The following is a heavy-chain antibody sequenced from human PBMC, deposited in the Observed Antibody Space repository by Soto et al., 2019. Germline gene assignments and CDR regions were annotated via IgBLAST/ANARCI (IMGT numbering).Heavy chain of an antibody. CDR1: GGTFGTYA. Sequence: QVQLVQSGAEVKKPGSSVKVSCKASGGTFGTYAISWLRQAPGQGLEWMGGIIPLFGAVHYAQKFQGRVTITVDKSTSTAYVELSSLRSEDTAVYYCATTSSPSIAVAGSGYFYGMDVWGQGTTVTVSS. J-gene: IGHJ6*02. CDR3: ATTSSPSIAVAGSGYFYGMDV. D-gene: IGHD6-19*01. V-gene: IGHV1-69*06. CDR2: IIPLFGAV.